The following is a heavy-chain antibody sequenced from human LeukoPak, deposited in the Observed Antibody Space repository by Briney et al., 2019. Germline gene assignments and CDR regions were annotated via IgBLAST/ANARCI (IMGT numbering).Heavy chain of an antibody. J-gene: IGHJ4*02. CDR2: IYPGDSDT. CDR3: ASRKKGMASAEFDY. V-gene: IGHV5-51*01. CDR1: GYSFTNYW. Sequence: GESLKISCKGSGYSFTNYWIGWVRQMPGKGLEWMGIIYPGDSDTRYSPSFQGQVTISAEKSISTAYLQWSSLKASDTALYYCASRKKGMASAEFDYWGQGTLVTASS. D-gene: IGHD5-24*01.